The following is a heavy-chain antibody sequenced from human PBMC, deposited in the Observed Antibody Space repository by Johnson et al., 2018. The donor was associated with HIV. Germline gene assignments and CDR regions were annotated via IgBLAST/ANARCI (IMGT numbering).Heavy chain of an antibody. D-gene: IGHD2-15*01. CDR1: GFTFTNAW. CDR3: ASSVPNDAFDI. CDR2: IKSNTDGGTT. J-gene: IGHJ3*02. V-gene: IGHV3-15*01. Sequence: VQLLESGGGLVKPGGSLRVSCAASGFTFTNAWMSWVRQAPGKGLEWVGRIKSNTDGGTTDYAAPVKGRFTISRDDSKNSLYLQMNSLKTEDTAVYYCASSVPNDAFDIWGQGTMVTVSS.